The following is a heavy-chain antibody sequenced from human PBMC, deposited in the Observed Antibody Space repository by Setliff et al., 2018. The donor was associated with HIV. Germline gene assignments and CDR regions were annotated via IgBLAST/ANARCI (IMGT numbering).Heavy chain of an antibody. D-gene: IGHD3-16*01. CDR1: GYTFTSYC. CDR2: VNPSGGST. J-gene: IGHJ4*02. V-gene: IGHV1-46*01. CDR3: ARDRTAGYIYDYGY. Sequence: ASVKVFCKASGYTFTSYCIHWVRQAPGQGLEWLGLVNPSGGSTAYAQKFQGRVTMTSDTSTNTVYMDLSGLRSDDTAVYYCARDRTAGYIYDYGYWGQGTLVTVS.